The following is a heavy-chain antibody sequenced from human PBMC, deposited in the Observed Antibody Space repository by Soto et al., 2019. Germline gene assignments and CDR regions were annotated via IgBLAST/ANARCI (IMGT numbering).Heavy chain of an antibody. CDR3: ARVDVTIFGVVIMPFDY. CDR1: GYTFTNYG. J-gene: IGHJ4*02. V-gene: IGHV1-18*01. D-gene: IGHD3-3*01. Sequence: QVQLVQSGAEVKKPGASVKVSCKASGYTFTNYGISWVRQAPGQGLEWMGWISTYNGNTNYAQKLQGRVTMTTDTSTNIAYMELRSLRSDDTAVYYCARVDVTIFGVVIMPFDYWGQGTLGSVSS. CDR2: ISTYNGNT.